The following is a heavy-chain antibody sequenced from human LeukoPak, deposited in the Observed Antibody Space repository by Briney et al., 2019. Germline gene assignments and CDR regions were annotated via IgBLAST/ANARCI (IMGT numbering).Heavy chain of an antibody. D-gene: IGHD6-6*01. CDR1: GFTFSNYG. CDR2: ISDDGRNT. V-gene: IGHV3-23*01. J-gene: IGHJ4*02. Sequence: GGSLRLSCAASGFTFSNYGMNWVRQAPEKGLEWVSSISDDGRNTYYADSVKGRFTISRDNSKNTLYLQMNSPRAEDSAVYYCAKRVPYSSSSVYFDYWGQGILVTVSS. CDR3: AKRVPYSSSSVYFDY.